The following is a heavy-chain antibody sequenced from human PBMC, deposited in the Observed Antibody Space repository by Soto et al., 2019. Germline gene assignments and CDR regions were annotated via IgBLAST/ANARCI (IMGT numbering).Heavy chain of an antibody. J-gene: IGHJ6*02. CDR1: GFTFSSYA. V-gene: IGHV3-23*01. D-gene: IGHD6-19*01. CDR3: AKAGIALAGSSYSYGMDV. CDR2: ISGSGGST. Sequence: GGSLRLSCAASGFTFSSYAMSWVRQAPGKGLEWVSAISGSGGSTYYADSVKGRFTISRDNSKHTLYLQMNSLRAEDTAVYYCAKAGIALAGSSYSYGMDVWGQRPTVTVSS.